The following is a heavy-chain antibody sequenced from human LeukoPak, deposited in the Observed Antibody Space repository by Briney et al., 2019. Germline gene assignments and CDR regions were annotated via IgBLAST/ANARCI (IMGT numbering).Heavy chain of an antibody. V-gene: IGHV7-4-1*02. Sequence: GASVKVTCKASGYTFSSYAMNWVRQAPGQALEWMGWINTNTGNPTYAQGFTGWFVFSLDTSVSTAYLQISSLQAEDTAVYYCARSNNDGDYLGVGFDYWGQGTLVTVSS. CDR3: ARSNNDGDYLGVGFDY. CDR2: INTNTGNP. J-gene: IGHJ4*02. CDR1: GYTFSSYA. D-gene: IGHD4-17*01.